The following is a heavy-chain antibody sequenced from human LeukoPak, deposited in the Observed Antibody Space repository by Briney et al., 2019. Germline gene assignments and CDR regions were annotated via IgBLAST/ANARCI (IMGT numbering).Heavy chain of an antibody. D-gene: IGHD5-12*01. V-gene: IGHV3-23*01. Sequence: GGSLRLSCAASGFTFSTYGMIWVRQVPGKGLEWVSAISGSGANTYYADSVQGRFTISRDNSKDTLYLRMNSLRAEDTAVYYCAKDRGFWGQGTLVTVSS. CDR3: AKDRGF. J-gene: IGHJ1*01. CDR1: GFTFSTYG. CDR2: ISGSGANT.